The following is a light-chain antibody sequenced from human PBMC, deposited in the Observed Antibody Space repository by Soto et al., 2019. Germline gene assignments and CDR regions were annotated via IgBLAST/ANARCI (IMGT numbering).Light chain of an antibody. CDR1: SNDVGGYNY. CDR3: NSYSSSSTLDV. Sequence: QSALTQPASVSGSPGQSITISCTGSSNDVGGYNYFSWYQQHPDTAPKLLIYDVTYRPSGVSSRFSGSKSGNTASLTISGLQAEDEADYYCNSYSSSSTLDVFGTGTKLTVL. J-gene: IGLJ1*01. V-gene: IGLV2-14*01. CDR2: DVT.